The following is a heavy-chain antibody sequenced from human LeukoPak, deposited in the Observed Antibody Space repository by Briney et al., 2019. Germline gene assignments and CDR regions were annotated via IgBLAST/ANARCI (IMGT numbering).Heavy chain of an antibody. D-gene: IGHD2-2*01. CDR1: GYTFTSYG. CDR3: ARVGAYCTSTNCFDY. CDR2: MSAYNGNT. J-gene: IGHJ4*02. V-gene: IGHV1-18*01. Sequence: GASVKVSCKVSGYTFTSYGISWVRQAPGQGLEWMGWMSAYNGNTDYAQKFQGRVTMTTDTSTSTAYMDLRSLRSDDTAVYYCARVGAYCTSTNCFDYWGLGTLVTVSS.